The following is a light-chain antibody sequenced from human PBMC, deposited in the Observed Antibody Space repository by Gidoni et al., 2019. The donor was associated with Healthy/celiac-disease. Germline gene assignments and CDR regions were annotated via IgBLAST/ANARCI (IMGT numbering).Light chain of an antibody. J-gene: IGLJ1*01. V-gene: IGLV2-14*01. CDR2: DVS. Sequence: QSALTQPPSVSGSPGQSITISCTGTSSDVGRYNYVSWYQQHPGKAPKLMIYDVSNRPSGVSNRFSGSKSGNTASLTISGLQAEDEADYYCSSYTSSSTLGGVFGTGTKVTVL. CDR3: SSYTSSSTLGGV. CDR1: SSDVGRYNY.